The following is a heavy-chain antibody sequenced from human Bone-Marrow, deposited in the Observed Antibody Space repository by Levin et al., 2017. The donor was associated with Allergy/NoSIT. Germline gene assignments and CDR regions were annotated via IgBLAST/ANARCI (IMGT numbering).Heavy chain of an antibody. Sequence: ASVKVSCTVSGYTFDKFGITWVRQAPGKGLEWLGWISTYNGDTYYGQTLQGRVIMTIDESTSTAYLELTSLRSDDTAVYYCARIFEGVFYDSHCLDYWGQGTLVTVSS. V-gene: IGHV1-18*01. CDR1: GYTFDKFG. CDR3: ARIFEGVFYDSHCLDY. CDR2: ISTYNGDT. D-gene: IGHD3-9*01. J-gene: IGHJ4*02.